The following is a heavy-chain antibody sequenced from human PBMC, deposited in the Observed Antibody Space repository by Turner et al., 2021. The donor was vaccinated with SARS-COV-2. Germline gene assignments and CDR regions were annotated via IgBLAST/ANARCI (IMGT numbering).Heavy chain of an antibody. V-gene: IGHV4-39*01. J-gene: IGHJ6*02. CDR1: GGSISSSSYY. CDR3: AIAPNYYYGMDV. CDR2: IYYSGST. Sequence: QLQLQESGPGLVKPSETLSLTCPVSGGSISSSSYYWGWIRQPPGKGLEWIGSIYYSGSTYYNPSLKSRVTRSVDTSKNQFSLKLSSVTAADTAVYYCAIAPNYYYGMDVWGQGTTVTVSS.